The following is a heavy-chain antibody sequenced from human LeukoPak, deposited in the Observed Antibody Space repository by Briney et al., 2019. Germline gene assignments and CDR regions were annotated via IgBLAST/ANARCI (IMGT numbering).Heavy chain of an antibody. Sequence: ASVKVSCKASGYSFTDYYLHWVRQAPGQGLEWMGWIYLNSGGANYAQKFQGRVTMTSDTSISTAYMELSRLRSDDTAVYYCARDRRVVTSIDYWGQGTLVTVSS. CDR2: IYLNSGGA. D-gene: IGHD4-23*01. V-gene: IGHV1-2*02. CDR3: ARDRRVVTSIDY. CDR1: GYSFTDYY. J-gene: IGHJ4*02.